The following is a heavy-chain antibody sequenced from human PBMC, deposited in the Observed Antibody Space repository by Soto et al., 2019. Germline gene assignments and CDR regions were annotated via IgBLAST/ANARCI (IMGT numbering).Heavy chain of an antibody. D-gene: IGHD6-6*01. CDR1: CGSIISGGYY. CDR2: IYYSGST. Sequence: SETLSLTCTFSCGSIISGGYYWSWIRQHPGKGLEWIGYIYYSGSTYYNPSLKSRVTISVDTSKNQFSLKLSSVTAADTAVYYCARDRAARAYGMDVWGQGTTVTVSS. V-gene: IGHV4-31*03. CDR3: ARDRAARAYGMDV. J-gene: IGHJ6*02.